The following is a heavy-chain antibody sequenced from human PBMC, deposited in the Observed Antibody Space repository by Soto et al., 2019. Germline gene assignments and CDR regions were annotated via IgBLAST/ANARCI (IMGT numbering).Heavy chain of an antibody. CDR1: GGSVSRSGYY. CDR3: AMGDSSGYYFDSFDI. D-gene: IGHD3-22*01. J-gene: IGHJ3*02. V-gene: IGHV4-39*01. Sequence: PSETLCLTCTVSGGSVSRSGYYWGWIRQPPGKGLEWIGSIYFSGSTYYNPSLKSRITISVDTSKNQFSLKLSSVTAADTAVYYCAMGDSSGYYFDSFDIWAQGTMVTVSS. CDR2: IYFSGST.